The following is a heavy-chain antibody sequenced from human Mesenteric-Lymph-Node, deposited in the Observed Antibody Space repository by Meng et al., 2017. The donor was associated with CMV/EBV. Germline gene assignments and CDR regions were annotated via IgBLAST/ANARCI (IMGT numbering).Heavy chain of an antibody. CDR2: IYYRGTT. V-gene: IGHV4-31*02. CDR1: GDSISDDYY. J-gene: IGHJ4*02. D-gene: IGHD6-19*01. CDR3: ARERNAVAGGQFEY. Sequence: SGDSISDDYYWSWIRQHPGKGLEWIGYIYYRGTTYYNPSLKSRVTISVDTSKNQFSLKLASVTAADTTVFYCARERNAVAGGQFEYWGPGTLVTVSS.